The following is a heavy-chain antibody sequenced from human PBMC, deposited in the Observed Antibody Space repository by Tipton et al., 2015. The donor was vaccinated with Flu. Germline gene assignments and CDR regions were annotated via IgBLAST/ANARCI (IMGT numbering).Heavy chain of an antibody. J-gene: IGHJ4*02. V-gene: IGHV4-34*01. CDR2: INHSGST. D-gene: IGHD3-10*01. CDR3: ARGSGSGTYMIFDF. Sequence: TLSLTCAVYGGSFSGYYWSWIRQPPGKGLEWIGEINHSGSTNYNPSLKSRVTISGDTSKNHFSLKLSSLTAADTAVYYCARGSGSGTYMIFDFWGQGTLATVSS. CDR1: GGSFSGYY.